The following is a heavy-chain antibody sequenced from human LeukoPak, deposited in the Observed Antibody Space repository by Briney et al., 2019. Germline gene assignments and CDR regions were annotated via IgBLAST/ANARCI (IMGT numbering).Heavy chain of an antibody. V-gene: IGHV3-7*01. D-gene: IGHD1-1*01. CDR3: ARDSLERRTNAFDI. CDR2: TNLDGTER. J-gene: IGHJ3*02. Sequence: GGSLRLSCAASGFTFSYFWMSWVRQAPGKGLEWVANTNLDGTERHYVDSVKGRFTISRDNARKSLYLQMNSLRDEDTAVYYCARDSLERRTNAFDIWGQGTMVTVSS. CDR1: GFTFSYFW.